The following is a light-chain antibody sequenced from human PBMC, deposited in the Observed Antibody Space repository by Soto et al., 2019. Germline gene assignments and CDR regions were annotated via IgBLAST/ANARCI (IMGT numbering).Light chain of an antibody. CDR2: DVS. J-gene: IGLJ1*01. CDR3: SSYTSSSTHYV. Sequence: QSALTQPASVSGSPGQSITISCTGTSSDVGGYNYVSWYQQHPGKAPKLMIYDVSVRPSGVSNRFSGSKSGNTASLTISGLQAEDEADYYCSSYTSSSTHYVFGIGTKLTVL. V-gene: IGLV2-14*01. CDR1: SSDVGGYNY.